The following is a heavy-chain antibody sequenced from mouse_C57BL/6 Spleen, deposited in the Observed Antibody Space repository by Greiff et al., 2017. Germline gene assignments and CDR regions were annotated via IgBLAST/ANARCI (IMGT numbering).Heavy chain of an antibody. V-gene: IGHV1-59*01. CDR2: IDPSDSYT. D-gene: IGHD1-1*01. J-gene: IGHJ3*01. Sequence: QVQLQQPGAELVRPGTSVKLSCTASGYTFTSYWMHWVKQRPGQGLEWIGVIDPSDSYTNYNQKFKGKATLTVDTSSSTAYMQLSSLTSADSAVDYCARSPPFRYYGSSPFAYWGQGTLVTVSA. CDR3: ARSPPFRYYGSSPFAY. CDR1: GYTFTSYW.